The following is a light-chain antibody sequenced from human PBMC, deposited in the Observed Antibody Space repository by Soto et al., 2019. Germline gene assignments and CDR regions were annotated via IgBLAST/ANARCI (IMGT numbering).Light chain of an antibody. CDR3: QHRQYCTPRLT. V-gene: IGKV3-11*01. CDR1: RSVSSY. Sequence: EIVLTQSPATLSLSPGERATLSCGASRSVSSYLAWYHQKPGQAPRLLIYDASYRATGIPARFSGSGSGSDSTFTISSLEPEDVEVYYCQHRQYCTPRLTFGRGTKVEIK. CDR2: DAS. J-gene: IGKJ4*01.